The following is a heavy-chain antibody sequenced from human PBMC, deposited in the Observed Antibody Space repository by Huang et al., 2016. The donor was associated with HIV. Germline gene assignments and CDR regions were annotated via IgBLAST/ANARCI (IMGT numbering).Heavy chain of an antibody. CDR2: INPNHGLT. V-gene: IGHV1-2*02. J-gene: IGHJ6*02. CDR1: GYIFSAYY. D-gene: IGHD3-16*01. Sequence: QVQLVQSGAEVRRPGASVRVSCKASGYIFSAYYIHWVRQVPGQGLGWMGWINPNHGLTDYPQKFKDRITMTSDTAIDTVYMEVRRRRYGDTAVYYCGRVPLITSDYELLDYFYHGMDVWGQGTTVTVS. CDR3: GRVPLITSDYELLDYFYHGMDV.